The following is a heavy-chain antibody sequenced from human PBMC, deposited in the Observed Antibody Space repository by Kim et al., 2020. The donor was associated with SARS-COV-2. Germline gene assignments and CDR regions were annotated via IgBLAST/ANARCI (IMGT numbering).Heavy chain of an antibody. CDR2: INQDGSDA. J-gene: IGHJ5*02. Sequence: GGSLRLSCASSGFIFRGFWMSWVRQAPGRGLEWVANINQDGSDAFYVDSVRGRFTISRDNTKKSLYLQMSSLRGADTAVYYCTRVLGDYGGYSFNCFHPWGQGTPLTVSS. CDR3: TRVLGDYGGYSFNCFHP. D-gene: IGHD4-17*01. V-gene: IGHV3-7*01. CDR1: GFIFRGFW.